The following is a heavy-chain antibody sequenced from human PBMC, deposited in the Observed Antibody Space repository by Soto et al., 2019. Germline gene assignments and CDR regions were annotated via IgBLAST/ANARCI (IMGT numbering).Heavy chain of an antibody. CDR1: GGSISSYY. Sequence: PSETLSLTCTVSGGSISSYYWSWIRQPPGKGLEWIGYIYYSGSTNYNPSLKSRVTISVDTSKNQFSLKLSSVTAADTAVYYCARDSCSGGSRYNFYDWGQGTSVPVSS. CDR3: ARDSCSGGSRYNFYD. J-gene: IGHJ4*02. CDR2: IYYSGST. V-gene: IGHV4-59*01. D-gene: IGHD2-15*01.